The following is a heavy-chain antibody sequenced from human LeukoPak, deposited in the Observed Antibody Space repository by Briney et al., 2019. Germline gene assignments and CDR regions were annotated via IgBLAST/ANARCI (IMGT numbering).Heavy chain of an antibody. D-gene: IGHD3-3*01. CDR1: GYTFTGYY. V-gene: IGHV1-2*02. CDR2: INPNSGGT. CDR3: AITIFGVVIITIDAFDI. Sequence: ASVKVSCKASGYTFTGYYMHWVRQAPGQGLEWMGWINPNSGGTNYAQKFQGRVTMTRDTSISTAYMELSRLRSDDTAVYYCAITIFGVVIITIDAFDIWGQGTMVTVSS. J-gene: IGHJ3*02.